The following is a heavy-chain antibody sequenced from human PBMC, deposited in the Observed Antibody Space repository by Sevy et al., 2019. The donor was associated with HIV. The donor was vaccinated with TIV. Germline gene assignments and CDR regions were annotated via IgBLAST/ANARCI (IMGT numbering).Heavy chain of an antibody. V-gene: IGHV3-49*03. Sequence: GGSLRLSCTTSGCTFDDYSRSWFRQAPGKGLEWVAFITRNSYESYGGTTDYAASVKGRFFISRDDSKSIAYLQMNSLKTEDTAVYPCTRRLVTADTPAYFFDYWGQGTLVTVSS. D-gene: IGHD3-9*01. CDR1: GCTFDDYS. CDR2: ITRNSYESYGGTT. J-gene: IGHJ4*02. CDR3: TRRLVTADTPAYFFDY.